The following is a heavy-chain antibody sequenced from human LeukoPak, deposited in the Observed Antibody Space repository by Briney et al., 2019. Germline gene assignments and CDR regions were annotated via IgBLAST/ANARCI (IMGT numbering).Heavy chain of an antibody. CDR3: TRGEYSYGLPFDY. CDR2: IRSEAYGGTT. Sequence: GGSLRLSCTASGFTFGDYAMSWFRQAPGKGLEWVGFIRSEAYGGTTEYAASVKGRFTISRDDSKSIAYLQMNSLKTEDTAVYYCTRGEYSYGLPFDYWGQGTLVTVSA. CDR1: GFTFGDYA. J-gene: IGHJ4*02. V-gene: IGHV3-49*03. D-gene: IGHD5-18*01.